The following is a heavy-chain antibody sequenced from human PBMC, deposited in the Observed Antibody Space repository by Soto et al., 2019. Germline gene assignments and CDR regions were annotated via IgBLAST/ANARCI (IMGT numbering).Heavy chain of an antibody. CDR3: STVFAMDV. Sequence: PSETLSLTCTVSGGSISDYYWSWIRQPPGKGLEWIAYMFYSGNTNYTHSLKSRDAMSVDTSKSQFSLRLSAVTAADTAVYYGSTVFAMDVWGQGTTVTVSS. V-gene: IGHV4-59*01. J-gene: IGHJ6*02. CDR2: MFYSGNT. CDR1: GGSISDYY.